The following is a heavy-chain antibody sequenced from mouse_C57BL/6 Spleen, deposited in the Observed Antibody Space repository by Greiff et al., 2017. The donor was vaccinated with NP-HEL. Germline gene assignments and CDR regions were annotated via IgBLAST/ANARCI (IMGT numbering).Heavy chain of an antibody. CDR3: ARSVYGNFGY. Sequence: VQLQQSGPELVKPGASVKISCKASGYTFTDYYMNWVKQSHGKSLEWIGDINPNNGGTSYNQKFKGKATLTVDKSSSTAYMELRSLTSEDSAVYYCARSVYGNFGYWGQGTTLTVSS. J-gene: IGHJ2*01. V-gene: IGHV1-26*01. CDR1: GYTFTDYY. CDR2: INPNNGGT. D-gene: IGHD2-1*01.